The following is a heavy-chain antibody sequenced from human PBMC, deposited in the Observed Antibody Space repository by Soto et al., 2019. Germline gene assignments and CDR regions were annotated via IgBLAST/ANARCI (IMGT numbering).Heavy chain of an antibody. CDR3: ARDLSQGFDGLTYWYFDL. J-gene: IGHJ2*01. CDR1: GFTFSSYS. D-gene: IGHD3-9*01. Sequence: EVQLVESGGGLVKPGGSLRLSCAASGFTFSSYSMNWVRQAPGKGLEWVSSISSSSSYIYYADSVKGRFTISRDNAKNSLYLQMNSLRAEDTAVYYCARDLSQGFDGLTYWYFDLWGRGTLVTVSS. CDR2: ISSSSSYI. V-gene: IGHV3-21*01.